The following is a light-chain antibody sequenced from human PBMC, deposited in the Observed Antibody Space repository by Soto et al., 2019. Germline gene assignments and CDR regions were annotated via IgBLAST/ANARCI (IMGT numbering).Light chain of an antibody. Sequence: QPVLTQPPSVSGAPGQRVTISCTGSSSNIGAGYDVQWYQQLPGTAPKLLIYGNNNRPSGVPDRFSGSKSGTSASLAITGLQAEDEADYYCQSYDTSLSGYVFGTGTKLTVL. J-gene: IGLJ1*01. CDR1: SSNIGAGYD. V-gene: IGLV1-40*01. CDR2: GNN. CDR3: QSYDTSLSGYV.